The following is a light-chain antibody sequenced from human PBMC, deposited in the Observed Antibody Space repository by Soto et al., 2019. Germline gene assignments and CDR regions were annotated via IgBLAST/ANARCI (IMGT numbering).Light chain of an antibody. Sequence: QSVVTQPPSASGTPGQRVTISCSGSSSNIGNNSVYWYQQLPGTAPKLLIFSNAQRPSGVPDRFSGSKSGTSASLAISGLRSEDEADYYCAAWDDSLSGPVFGGGTKLTVL. J-gene: IGLJ3*02. V-gene: IGLV1-47*02. CDR2: SNA. CDR3: AAWDDSLSGPV. CDR1: SSNIGNNS.